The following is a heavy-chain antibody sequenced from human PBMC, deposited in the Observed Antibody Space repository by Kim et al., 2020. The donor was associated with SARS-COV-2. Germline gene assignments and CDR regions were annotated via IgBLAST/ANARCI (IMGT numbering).Heavy chain of an antibody. Sequence: SETLSLTCAVYGGSFSGYYWSWIRQPPGKGLEWIGEINHSGSTNYNPSLKSRVTISVDTSKNQFSLKLSSVTAADTAVYYCASQAPRRTNRYQQQLVPAYWGQGTLVTVSS. J-gene: IGHJ4*02. V-gene: IGHV4-34*01. CDR1: GGSFSGYY. CDR3: ASQAPRRTNRYQQQLVPAY. D-gene: IGHD6-13*01. CDR2: INHSGST.